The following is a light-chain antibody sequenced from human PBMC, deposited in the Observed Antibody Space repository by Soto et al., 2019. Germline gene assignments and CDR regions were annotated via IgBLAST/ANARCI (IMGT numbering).Light chain of an antibody. J-gene: IGLJ1*01. Sequence: QSVLTQPASVSGSPGQSITISCTGTSSDVGSYNLVSWYQQHPGKAPKLMIYEGTKRPSGVSDRFSGSRSGNTASLTISGLQAEYEADYYCCSYASSSTYVFGTGTKLTVL. CDR1: SSDVGSYNL. V-gene: IGLV2-23*01. CDR3: CSYASSSTYV. CDR2: EGT.